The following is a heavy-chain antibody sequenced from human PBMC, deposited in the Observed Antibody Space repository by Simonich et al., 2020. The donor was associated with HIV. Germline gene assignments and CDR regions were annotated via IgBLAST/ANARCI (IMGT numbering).Heavy chain of an antibody. J-gene: IGHJ1*01. CDR2: IYWHNDK. D-gene: IGHD3-22*01. Sequence: QITLKESGPTLVKPTQTLTLTCTFSGFSLSTSGVGVGWIRQPPGKALEVLELIYWHNDKRYSPSLKNRLTITKDTSKSQVVLTMTNMDPVDTATYYCAHLYDSSGYYYVFFQHWGQGTLVTVSS. CDR1: GFSLSTSGVG. V-gene: IGHV2-5*01. CDR3: AHLYDSSGYYYVFFQH.